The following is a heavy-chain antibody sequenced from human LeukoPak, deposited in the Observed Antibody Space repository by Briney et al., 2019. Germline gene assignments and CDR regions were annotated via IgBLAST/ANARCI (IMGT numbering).Heavy chain of an antibody. J-gene: IGHJ4*02. CDR3: ASIVYQLLYWFDY. V-gene: IGHV3-23*01. CDR1: GFTFSSYA. Sequence: GGSLRLSCAASGFTFSSYAMSWVRQAPGKGLEWVSAISGSGGSTYYADSVKGRFTISRDNSKNTLYLQMNSLRAEDTAVYYCASIVYQLLYWFDYWGQGTLVTVSS. D-gene: IGHD2-2*02. CDR2: ISGSGGST.